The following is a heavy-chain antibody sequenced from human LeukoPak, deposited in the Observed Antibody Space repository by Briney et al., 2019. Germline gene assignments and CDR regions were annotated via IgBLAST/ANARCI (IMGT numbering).Heavy chain of an antibody. CDR1: GYTFTNYW. V-gene: IGHV5-51*01. J-gene: IGHJ6*03. CDR2: IYPGDSDT. CDR3: ARASNYDFWSGSPVGGYYYMDV. Sequence: GESLKISCKASGYTFTNYWIGWVRQMPGKGLEWMGIIYPGDSDTRYSPSFQGQVTISADKSISTAYLQWSSLKASDTAMYYCARASNYDFWSGSPVGGYYYMDVWGKGTTVTVSS. D-gene: IGHD3-3*01.